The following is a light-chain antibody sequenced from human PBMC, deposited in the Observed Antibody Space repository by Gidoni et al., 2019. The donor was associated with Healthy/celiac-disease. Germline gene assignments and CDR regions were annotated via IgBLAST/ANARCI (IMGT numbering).Light chain of an antibody. CDR3: MQALQTPAT. CDR1: QSLLHSNGYNY. J-gene: IGKJ1*01. V-gene: IGKV2-28*01. CDR2: LGS. Sequence: DIEMTQSPLSLRVTPGEPASISRRSSQSLLHSNGYNYLDWYLQKPGQSPQLLIYLGSNLASGVPDRFSGSGSGTDFTLKISRVEAEDVGVYYCMQALQTPATFGQGTKVEIK.